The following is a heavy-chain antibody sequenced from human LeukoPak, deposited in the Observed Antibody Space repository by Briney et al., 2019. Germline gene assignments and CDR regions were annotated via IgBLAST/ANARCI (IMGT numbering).Heavy chain of an antibody. V-gene: IGHV5-51*01. CDR2: IYPGDSDT. Sequence: GESLKISCKGSGYIFSKYWIGWVRQMPGKGLEWMGIIYPGDSDTQYSPSFQGQVTISADKSISTAYLQWSSLKASDTAMYYCARKASAFDIWGQGTMVTVSS. CDR3: ARKASAFDI. J-gene: IGHJ3*02. CDR1: GYIFSKYW.